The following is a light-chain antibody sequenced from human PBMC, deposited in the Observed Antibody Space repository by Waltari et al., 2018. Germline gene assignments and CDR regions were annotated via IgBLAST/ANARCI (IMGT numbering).Light chain of an antibody. CDR3: QQYNNWPPG. J-gene: IGKJ2*03. Sequence: ETVMTQSPATLSVSPGERATLSCRASQSVSSNLAWYQQKPGQAPRLLIYRASSRATGIPARFTGIGSGTEFTHTISSLQSEDFAFYYCQQYNNWPPGFGQGTKLEIK. CDR2: RAS. CDR1: QSVSSN. V-gene: IGKV3-15*01.